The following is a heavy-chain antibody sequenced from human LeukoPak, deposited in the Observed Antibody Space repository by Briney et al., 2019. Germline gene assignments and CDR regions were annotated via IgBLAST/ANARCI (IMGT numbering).Heavy chain of an antibody. V-gene: IGHV3-49*04. CDR3: TRGTAVAGTVDYFDY. CDR2: IRSKAYGGTT. CDR1: GFTFGDYA. D-gene: IGHD6-19*01. Sequence: GGSLRLSCTASGFTFGDYAMSWVRQAPGKGLEWVGFIRSKAYGGTTEYAASVKGRLTISRDGSKSIAYLQMNSLKTEDTAVYYCTRGTAVAGTVDYFDYWGQGTLVTVSS. J-gene: IGHJ4*02.